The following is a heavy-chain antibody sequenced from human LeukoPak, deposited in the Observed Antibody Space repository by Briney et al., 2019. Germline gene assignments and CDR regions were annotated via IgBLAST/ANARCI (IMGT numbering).Heavy chain of an antibody. Sequence: PSETLSLTCTVSGGSISSGDYYWSWIRQPPGKGLEWIGYIYYSGSTYYNPSLKSRVTISVDRSKNQFSLKLSSVTAADTAVYYCARDRRERGGVTTKGRPIYNWFDSWGQGTLVTVSS. J-gene: IGHJ5*01. CDR2: IYYSGST. V-gene: IGHV4-30-4*01. D-gene: IGHD4-17*01. CDR1: GGSISSGDYY. CDR3: ARDRRERGGVTTKGRPIYNWFDS.